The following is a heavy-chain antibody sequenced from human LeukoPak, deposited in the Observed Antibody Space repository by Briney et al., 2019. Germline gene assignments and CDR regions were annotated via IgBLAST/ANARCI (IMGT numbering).Heavy chain of an antibody. D-gene: IGHD6-19*01. CDR1: GFTFDDYA. Sequence: TGGSLRLSCAASGFTFDDYAMSWVRQAPGKGLEWVSGIKWSGGSTGYVDSVKGRFTISRDNAKNSLYLQMNSLRAEDTALYYCARHQDSSGWYGSDNWGQGTLVTVSS. CDR3: ARHQDSSGWYGSDN. J-gene: IGHJ4*02. V-gene: IGHV3-20*04. CDR2: IKWSGGST.